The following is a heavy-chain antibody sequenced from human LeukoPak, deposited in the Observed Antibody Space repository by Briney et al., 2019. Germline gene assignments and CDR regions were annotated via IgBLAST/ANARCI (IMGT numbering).Heavy chain of an antibody. D-gene: IGHD6-19*01. V-gene: IGHV4-39*01. CDR1: GGSISSNSYY. CDR2: IYYSGST. J-gene: IGHJ4*02. Sequence: SETLSLTCTVSGGSISSNSYYWGWIRQPPGKGLEWIGSIYYSGSTYYNPSLKSRVIISVDTSKNQFSLKLSSVTAADTAVYYCARRGGSSGWYYFDYWGQGTLVTVSS. CDR3: ARRGGSSGWYYFDY.